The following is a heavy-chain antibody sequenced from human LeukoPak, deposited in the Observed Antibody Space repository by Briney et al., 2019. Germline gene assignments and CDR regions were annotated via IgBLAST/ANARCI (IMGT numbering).Heavy chain of an antibody. J-gene: IGHJ4*02. CDR2: INHSGST. CDR1: GGSFSGYY. CDR3: ARVVLRYCSSTSCYRAGRFDY. V-gene: IGHV4-34*01. D-gene: IGHD2-2*01. Sequence: SETLSLTCAVYGGSFSGYYWGWIRQPPGKGLEWIGEINHSGSTNYIPSLKSRVTTSVDTSKNQFSLKLSSVTAADTAVYYCARVVLRYCSSTSCYRAGRFDYWGQGTLVTVSS.